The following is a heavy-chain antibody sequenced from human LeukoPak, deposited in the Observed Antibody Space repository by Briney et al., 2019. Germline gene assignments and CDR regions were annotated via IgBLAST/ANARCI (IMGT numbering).Heavy chain of an antibody. Sequence: SGPTLVKPTQTLTLTCTFSGFSLSTSGVGVGWIRQTPGKGLEWIAYISRDGTITHYGDSVRGRFTISRDDAKSSLFLRMDNLRVDDTATYYCAKEKGAGGGYPVLDSWGRGILVTVSS. D-gene: IGHD3-16*02. CDR1: GFSLSTSGVG. V-gene: IGHV2-5*05. J-gene: IGHJ5*01. CDR3: AKEKGAGGGYPVLDS. CDR2: ISRDGTIT.